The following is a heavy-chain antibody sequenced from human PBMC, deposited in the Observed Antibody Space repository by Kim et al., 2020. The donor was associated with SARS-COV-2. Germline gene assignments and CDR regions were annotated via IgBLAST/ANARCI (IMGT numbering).Heavy chain of an antibody. J-gene: IGHJ4*02. CDR1: GYTFTTYT. Sequence: ASVKVSCKASGYTFTTYTMHWVRQAPGQRLEGMGWINAGNGNTKYSQKFQGRVTITRDTSATTAYMELSSLTSDDTAVYYCARGGSYFEYWGQGTLVTVSS. D-gene: IGHD3-10*01. CDR2: INAGNGNT. CDR3: ARGGSYFEY. V-gene: IGHV1-3*01.